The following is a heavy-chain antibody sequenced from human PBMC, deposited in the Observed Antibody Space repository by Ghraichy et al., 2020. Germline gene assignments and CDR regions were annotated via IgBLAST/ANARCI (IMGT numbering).Heavy chain of an antibody. CDR1: GYTFTSYA. D-gene: IGHD6-19*01. CDR2: INAGNGNT. Sequence: ASVKVSCKASGYTFTSYAMHWVRQAPGQRLEWMGWINAGNGNTKYSQKFQGRVTITRDTSASTAYMELSSLRSEDTAVYYCARVWVRSSGWFGYYGMDVWGQGTTVTVSS. CDR3: ARVWVRSSGWFGYYGMDV. J-gene: IGHJ6*02. V-gene: IGHV1-3*01.